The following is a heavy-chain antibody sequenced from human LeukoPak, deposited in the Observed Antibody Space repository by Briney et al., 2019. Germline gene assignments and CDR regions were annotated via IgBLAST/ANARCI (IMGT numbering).Heavy chain of an antibody. CDR1: GFTFSSYN. CDR2: ITSSSTI. D-gene: IGHD6-6*01. CDR3: AREYSSSSGSVSDY. Sequence: PGGSLRLSCAASGFTFSSYNMNWVRQAPGKGLEWVSYITSSSTIYYADSVKGRFTISRDNAKNSLYLQMNSLRDEDTAVYYCAREYSSSSGSVSDYWGQGTLVTVSS. V-gene: IGHV3-48*02. J-gene: IGHJ4*02.